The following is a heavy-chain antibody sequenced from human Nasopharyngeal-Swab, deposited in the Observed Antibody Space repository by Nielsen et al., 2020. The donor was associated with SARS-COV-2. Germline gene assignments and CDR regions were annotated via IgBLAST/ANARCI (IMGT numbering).Heavy chain of an antibody. CDR2: ISAYNGNT. D-gene: IGHD6-13*01. CDR3: ARVIAAAANEGLDY. J-gene: IGHJ4*02. Sequence: VSVKVSCKASGYTFTSYGISWVRQAPGQGLEWMGWISAYNGNTNYAQKLQGRVTMTTDTSTSTAYMELRSLRSDDTAVYYCARVIAAAANEGLDYWGQGTLVTVSS. V-gene: IGHV1-18*01. CDR1: GYTFTSYG.